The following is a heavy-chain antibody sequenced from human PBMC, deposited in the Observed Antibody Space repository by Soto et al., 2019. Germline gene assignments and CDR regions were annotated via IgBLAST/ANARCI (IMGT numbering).Heavy chain of an antibody. CDR1: GFTFSSYA. J-gene: IGHJ4*02. D-gene: IGHD3-22*01. Sequence: QVQLVESGGGVVQPGRSLRLSCAASGFTFSSYAMHWVRQAAGKGLEWVAVISYDGSNKYYADSVKGRFTISRDNSKNTRYLQMNSLRAEDTAVYYCARARRVVVVITTVAVDYWGQGTLVTVSS. CDR3: ARARRVVVVITTVAVDY. V-gene: IGHV3-30-3*01. CDR2: ISYDGSNK.